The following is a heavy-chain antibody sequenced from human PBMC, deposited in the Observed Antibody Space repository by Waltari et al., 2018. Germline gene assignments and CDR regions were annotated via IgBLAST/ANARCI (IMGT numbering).Heavy chain of an antibody. D-gene: IGHD2-15*01. CDR1: GLTCRSYW. V-gene: IGHV3-74*01. J-gene: IGHJ6*02. CDR3: ASHRPGGYGMDV. Sequence: EVQLVESEGGLVQPGGSLRLSFAASGLTCRSYWMHWVRQARGEGLVWVSRIKSDGGGTTYADSVKGRFTTSRDNAKNTLFLQMNSLRAEDTAVYYCASHRPGGYGMDVWGQGTTVTVSS. CDR2: IKSDGGGT.